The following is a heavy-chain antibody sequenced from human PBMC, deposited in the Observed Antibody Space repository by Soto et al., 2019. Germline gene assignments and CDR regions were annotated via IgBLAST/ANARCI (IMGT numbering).Heavy chain of an antibody. CDR2: INDDGSDT. V-gene: IGHV3-74*01. D-gene: IGHD5-18*01. Sequence: PGGSLRLSCAASGFTFSGYWMHWVRQVPGKGLVWVSHINDDGSDTTYADSVKGRFTISRDNAKNTLYLQMNSLKTEDTAVYYCTTKSRYSYGFSVDYWGQGTLVTVSS. J-gene: IGHJ4*01. CDR3: TTKSRYSYGFSVDY. CDR1: GFTFSGYW.